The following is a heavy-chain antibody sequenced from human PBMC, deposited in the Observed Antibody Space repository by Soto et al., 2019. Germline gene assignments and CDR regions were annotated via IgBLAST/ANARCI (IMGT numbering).Heavy chain of an antibody. V-gene: IGHV3-23*01. D-gene: IGHD2-15*01. CDR2: ISDTGGST. CDR3: AKDGELAVGGFDY. J-gene: IGHJ4*02. CDR1: GFTFSSYA. Sequence: EVQLLESGGGLVQPGGSLRLSCAASGFTFSSYAMSWVRQAPGKGLEWVSRISDTGGSTYYADSVKGRFTISRDSSKNTLYLQMNSLRADDTAIYYCAKDGELAVGGFDYWGQGTLVTVSS.